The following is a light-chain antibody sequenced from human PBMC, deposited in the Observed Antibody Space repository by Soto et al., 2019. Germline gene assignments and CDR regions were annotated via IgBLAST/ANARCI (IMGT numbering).Light chain of an antibody. CDR1: RGHSSYA. J-gene: IGLJ2*01. Sequence: QLVLTQSPSASASLGASVKLTCTLSRGHSSYAIAWHQQQPEKGPRYLMKLNSDGSHSKGDGIPDRFSGSSSGAERYLTISGLQSEDEADYYCQAWGTGIQVFGGGTKVTVL. V-gene: IGLV4-69*01. CDR2: LNSDGSH. CDR3: QAWGTGIQV.